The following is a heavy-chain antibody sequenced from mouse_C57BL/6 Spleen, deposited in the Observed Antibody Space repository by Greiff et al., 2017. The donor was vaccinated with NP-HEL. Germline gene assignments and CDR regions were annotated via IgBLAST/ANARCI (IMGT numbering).Heavy chain of an antibody. V-gene: IGHV1-54*01. Sequence: QVQLQQSGAELVRPGTSVKVSCKASGYAFTNYLIEWVKQRPGQGLEWIGVINPGSGGTNYNEKFKGKATLTADKSSSTAYMQLSSLTSEDSAVYFCARLDYGLDYWGQGTTLTVSS. CDR3: ARLDYGLDY. J-gene: IGHJ2*01. D-gene: IGHD1-1*02. CDR2: INPGSGGT. CDR1: GYAFTNYL.